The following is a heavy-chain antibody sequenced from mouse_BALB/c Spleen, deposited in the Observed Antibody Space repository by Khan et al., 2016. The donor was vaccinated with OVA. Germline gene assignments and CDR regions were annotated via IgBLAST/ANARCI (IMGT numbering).Heavy chain of an antibody. CDR2: INPNNGDS. J-gene: IGHJ3*01. CDR1: GYTFSSYY. Sequence: QVQLKESGAELVKTGASVKLSCKASGYTFSSYYLYWVKQRPGQDLEWIGEINPNNGDSNFNEKFKSKATLTVDKFSYTAYMQLSSLTSEDSAVYYCTRSGYGSFAYWGQGTLVTVSA. V-gene: IGHV1S81*02. CDR3: TRSGYGSFAY. D-gene: IGHD2-2*01.